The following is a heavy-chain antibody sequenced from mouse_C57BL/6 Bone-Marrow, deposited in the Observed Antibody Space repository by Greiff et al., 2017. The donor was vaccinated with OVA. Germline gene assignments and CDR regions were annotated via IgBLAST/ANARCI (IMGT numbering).Heavy chain of an antibody. D-gene: IGHD3-2*01. V-gene: IGHV1-81*01. CDR1: GYTFTSYG. J-gene: IGHJ3*01. Sequence: VQLQQSGAELARPGASVKLSCKASGYTFTSYGISWVKQRTGQGLEWIGEIYPRSGNTYYNEKFKGKATLTADKSSSTAYMELRSLTSEDSAVYFCARREDSLAYWGQGTLVTVSA. CDR3: ARREDSLAY. CDR2: IYPRSGNT.